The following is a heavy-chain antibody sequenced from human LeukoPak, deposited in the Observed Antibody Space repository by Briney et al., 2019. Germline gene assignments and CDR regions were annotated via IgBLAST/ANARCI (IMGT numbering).Heavy chain of an antibody. CDR3: ARGTQRAARDGRYYYYGMDV. V-gene: IGHV4-34*01. D-gene: IGHD6-6*01. J-gene: IGHJ6*02. CDR1: GGSFSGYY. CDR2: INHSGST. Sequence: SETLSLTCAVYGGSFSGYYWSWLRQPPGKGLEWIGEINHSGSTNYNPSLKSRVTISVDTSKNQFSLKLSSVTAADTAVYYCARGTQRAARDGRYYYYGMDVWGQGTTVTVSS.